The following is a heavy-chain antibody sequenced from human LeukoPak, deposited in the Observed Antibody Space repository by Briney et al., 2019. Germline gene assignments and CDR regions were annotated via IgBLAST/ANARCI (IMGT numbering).Heavy chain of an antibody. CDR1: GFTFSSYS. V-gene: IGHV3-48*01. Sequence: GGSLRLSCAASGFTFSSYSMNWVRQAPGKGLEWVSHISSSSSTIYYADSVKGRFTISRDNSKNTLYLQMNSLRAEDTAVYYCAKEESDGAFDIWGQGTMVTVSS. CDR2: ISSSSSTI. J-gene: IGHJ3*02. CDR3: AKEESDGAFDI. D-gene: IGHD5-24*01.